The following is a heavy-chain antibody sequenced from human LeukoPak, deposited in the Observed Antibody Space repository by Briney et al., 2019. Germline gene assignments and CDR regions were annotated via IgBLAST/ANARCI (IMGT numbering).Heavy chain of an antibody. CDR3: ARASAGPFPLDY. CDR2: IWYDGSNK. J-gene: IGHJ4*02. D-gene: IGHD6-13*01. V-gene: IGHV3-33*01. Sequence: GRPLRLSCAASGFTFSSYGMHWVRQAPGKGLEWVAVIWYDGSNKYFADSVKGRFTISRDNSKNTMFLQMSSLRAEDTAVYYCARASAGPFPLDYWGQGTLVTVSS. CDR1: GFTFSSYG.